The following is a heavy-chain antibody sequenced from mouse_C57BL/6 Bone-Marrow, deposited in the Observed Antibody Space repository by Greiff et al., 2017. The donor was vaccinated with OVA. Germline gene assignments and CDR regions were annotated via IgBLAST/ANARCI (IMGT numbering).Heavy chain of an antibody. V-gene: IGHV5-17*01. J-gene: IGHJ4*01. CDR1: GFTFSDYG. CDR3: AREDSSGYYAMDY. CDR2: ISSGSSTI. D-gene: IGHD3-2*02. Sequence: DVKLQESGGGLVKPGGSLKLSCAASGFTFSDYGMHWVRQAPEKGLEWVAYISSGSSTIYYADTVKGRFTISRDNAKHTLFLQMTSLRSEDTAMYNCAREDSSGYYAMDYWGQGTSVTVSS.